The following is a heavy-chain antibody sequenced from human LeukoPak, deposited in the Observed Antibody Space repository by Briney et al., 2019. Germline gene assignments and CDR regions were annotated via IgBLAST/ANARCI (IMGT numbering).Heavy chain of an antibody. D-gene: IGHD2-15*01. CDR3: AKDIRYCSGGSCFSGAFDV. J-gene: IGHJ3*01. CDR2: ISGDGGST. CDR1: GFTFDDYA. V-gene: IGHV3-43*02. Sequence: GGSLRLSCAASGFTFDDYAMHWVRQAPGKGLEWVSLISGDGGSTYYADSVKGRFTISRGNSKNSLYLQMNSLRTEDTALYYCAKDIRYCSGGSCFSGAFDVWGQGTMVTVSS.